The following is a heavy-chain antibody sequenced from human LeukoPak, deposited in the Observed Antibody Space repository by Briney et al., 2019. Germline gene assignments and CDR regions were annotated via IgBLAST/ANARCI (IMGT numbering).Heavy chain of an antibody. Sequence: ASVKVSCKASGYTFTGYYMHWVRQAPGQGLEWMGWINPNSGGTNYAQKFQGRVTMTRDTSISTAYMELSRLISDDTAVYYCAREELAYGSGSYGNYYYYYYMDVWGKGTTVTVSS. D-gene: IGHD3-10*01. J-gene: IGHJ6*03. CDR3: AREELAYGSGSYGNYYYYYYMDV. CDR2: INPNSGGT. CDR1: GYTFTGYY. V-gene: IGHV1-2*02.